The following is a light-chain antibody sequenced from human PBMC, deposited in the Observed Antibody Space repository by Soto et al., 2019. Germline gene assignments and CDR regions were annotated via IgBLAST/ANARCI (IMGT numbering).Light chain of an antibody. CDR1: SSDVGCYIL. V-gene: IGLV2-23*01. CDR2: EGR. J-gene: IGLJ2*01. CDR3: CSYVGSDTYVI. Sequence: QSALTQPASVSGSPGQSITISCTGTSSDVGCYILVSWYQLHPDKAPKLMIYEGRKRPSGVSNRFSGSKSGNTASLTISGLQPEDEAHYYCCSYVGSDTYVIFGGGTKVTVL.